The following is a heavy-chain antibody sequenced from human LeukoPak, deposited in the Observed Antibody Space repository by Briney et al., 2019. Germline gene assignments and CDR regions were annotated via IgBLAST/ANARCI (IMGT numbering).Heavy chain of an antibody. CDR2: INSDGSST. D-gene: IGHD5-24*01. V-gene: IGHV3-74*01. J-gene: IGHJ4*02. CDR1: GFTFSSYW. CDR3: ARGVTMAAISPYVY. Sequence: GGSLRLSCAASGFTFSSYWMHWVRQAPGKGLVWVSRINSDGSSTSYADSVEGRFTISRDNAKNTLYLQMNSLRAEDTAVYYCARGVTMAAISPYVYWGQGTLVTVSS.